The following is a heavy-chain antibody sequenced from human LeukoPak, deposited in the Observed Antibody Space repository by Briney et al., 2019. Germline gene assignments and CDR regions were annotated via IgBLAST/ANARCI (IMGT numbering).Heavy chain of an antibody. J-gene: IGHJ3*02. CDR1: GFTFSSYG. D-gene: IGHD3-10*01. CDR3: ARDGGLAFYYGSGSYAFDI. Sequence: GGSLRLSCAASGFTFSSYGMHWVRQAPGKGLEWVAFIRYDGSNKYYADSVRGRFTISRDNSKNTLYLQMNSLRAEDTAVYYCARDGGLAFYYGSGSYAFDIWGQGTMVTVSS. V-gene: IGHV3-30*02. CDR2: IRYDGSNK.